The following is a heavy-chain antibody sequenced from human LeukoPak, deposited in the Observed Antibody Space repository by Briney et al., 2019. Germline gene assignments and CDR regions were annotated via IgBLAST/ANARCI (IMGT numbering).Heavy chain of an antibody. Sequence: PGGSLRLSCAASGFTFSSYAMHWVRQAPGKGLEWVAVISYDGSNKYYADSVKGRFTISRDNSKNTLYLQMNSLRAEDTAVYYCARDPDFGFSYFDYWGQGTLVTVSS. CDR1: GFTFSSYA. V-gene: IGHV3-30-3*01. D-gene: IGHD3-3*01. CDR3: ARDPDFGFSYFDY. CDR2: ISYDGSNK. J-gene: IGHJ4*02.